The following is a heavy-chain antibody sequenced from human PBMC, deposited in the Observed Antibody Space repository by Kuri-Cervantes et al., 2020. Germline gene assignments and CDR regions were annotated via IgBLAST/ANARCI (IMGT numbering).Heavy chain of an antibody. D-gene: IGHD3-10*01. V-gene: IGHV4-30-4*01. Sequence: LRLSCTVSGGSISSGDYYWSWIRQPPGKGLEWIGYIYYSGSTYYNPSLKSRVTISVDTSKNQFSLKLSSVTAADTAVYYCARGPWFGDKVSQHYYYGMDVWGQGTTVTVSS. CDR3: ARGPWFGDKVSQHYYYGMDV. CDR2: IYYSGST. CDR1: GGSISSGDYY. J-gene: IGHJ6*02.